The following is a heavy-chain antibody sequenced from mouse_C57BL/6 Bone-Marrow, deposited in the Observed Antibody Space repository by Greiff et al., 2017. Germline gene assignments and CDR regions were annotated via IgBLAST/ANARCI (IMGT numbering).Heavy chain of an antibody. D-gene: IGHD1-1*01. CDR3: ARGTTVVTLDYFDY. CDR1: GFTFSDYY. CDR2: ISNGGGST. J-gene: IGHJ2*01. Sequence: EVKLVESGGGLVQPGGSLKLSCAASGFTFSDYYMYWVRQTPEKRLEWVAYISNGGGSTYYPDTVKGRFTISRDNAKNTLYLQMSRLKSEDTAMYYCARGTTVVTLDYFDYWGQGTTLTVSS. V-gene: IGHV5-12*01.